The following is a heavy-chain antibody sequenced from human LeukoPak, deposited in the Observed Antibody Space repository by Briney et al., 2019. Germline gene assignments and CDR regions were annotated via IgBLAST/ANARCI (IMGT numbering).Heavy chain of an antibody. CDR2: ISGSGGST. CDR3: ARDRVHRYYFDY. CDR1: GFTFSSYA. D-gene: IGHD3-10*01. Sequence: GGSLRLSCAASGFTFSSYAMSWVRQAPGKGLEWVSAISGSGGSTYYADSVKGRFTISRDNSKNTLYLQMNSLRAEDTAVYYCARDRVHRYYFDYWGQGTLVTVSS. V-gene: IGHV3-23*01. J-gene: IGHJ4*02.